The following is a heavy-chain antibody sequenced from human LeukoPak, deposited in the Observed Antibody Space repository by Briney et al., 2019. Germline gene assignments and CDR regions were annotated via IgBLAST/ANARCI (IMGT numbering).Heavy chain of an antibody. CDR1: GFTFGDYH. V-gene: IGHV3-11*06. CDR2: ISSGSSYT. CDR3: AKGRDAFDI. J-gene: IGHJ3*02. D-gene: IGHD3-10*01. Sequence: GGSLRLSCAASGFTFGDYHMSWIRQAPGKGLEWVSYISSGSSYTNSADSVKGRFTISRDNAENSLFLQMNSLRAKDTAVYYCAKGRDAFDIWGQGTMVTVSS.